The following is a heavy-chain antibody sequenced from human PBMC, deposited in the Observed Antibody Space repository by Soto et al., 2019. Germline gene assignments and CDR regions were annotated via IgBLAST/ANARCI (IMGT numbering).Heavy chain of an antibody. CDR1: GFTFSSYG. J-gene: IGHJ6*03. CDR3: ARGPYCSGGSCYPWEVYYYYYYMDV. V-gene: IGHV3-33*01. Sequence: GGSLRLSCAASGFTFSSYGMHWVRQAPGKGLEWVAVIWYDGSNKYYAESVKGRFTISRDNSKNTLNLQMNSLRAEDTAVYYCARGPYCSGGSCYPWEVYYYYYYMDVWGKGTTVTVSS. D-gene: IGHD2-15*01. CDR2: IWYDGSNK.